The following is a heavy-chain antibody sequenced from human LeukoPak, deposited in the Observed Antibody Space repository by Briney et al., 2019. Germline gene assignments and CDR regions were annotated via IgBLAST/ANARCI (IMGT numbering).Heavy chain of an antibody. CDR1: GFTFSSYA. Sequence: GGSLRLSCAASGFTFSSYAMHWVRQAPGKGLEWVAVISYDGSNKYYADSVKGRFTISRDNSKNTLYLQMNSLRAEDTAVYYCARDPIVATIYYYMDVWGKGTTVTISS. J-gene: IGHJ6*03. CDR2: ISYDGSNK. D-gene: IGHD5-12*01. CDR3: ARDPIVATIYYYMDV. V-gene: IGHV3-30*04.